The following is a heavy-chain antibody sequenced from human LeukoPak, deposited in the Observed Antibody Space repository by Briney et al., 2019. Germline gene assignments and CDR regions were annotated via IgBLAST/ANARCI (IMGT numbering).Heavy chain of an antibody. J-gene: IGHJ4*02. CDR3: ASHGSWYSPNFDY. CDR2: ISYDGSNK. CDR1: GFTFSSYG. D-gene: IGHD6-13*01. V-gene: IGHV3-30*03. Sequence: GRSLRLSCAVSGFTFSSYGMHWVRQAPGKGLEWVAVISYDGSNKYYADSVKGRFTISRDNSKNTLYLQMNGLRAEDTAVYYCASHGSWYSPNFDYWGQGTLVTVSS.